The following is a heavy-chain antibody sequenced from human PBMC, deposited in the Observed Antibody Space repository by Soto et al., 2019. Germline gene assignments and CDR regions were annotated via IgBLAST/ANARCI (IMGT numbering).Heavy chain of an antibody. CDR1: GFTFDDYA. D-gene: IGHD3-10*01. CDR2: ISWNSGSI. V-gene: IGHV3-9*01. CDR3: AKGEDYGSGSTIDY. Sequence: EVQLVESGGGLVQPGRSLRLSCAASGFTFDDYAMHWVRQAPGKXXXWVSGISWNSGSIGYADSVKGRFTISRDNAKNXLYLQXXSLRAEDTALYYCAKGEDYGSGSTIDYWGQGTLVTVSS. J-gene: IGHJ4*02.